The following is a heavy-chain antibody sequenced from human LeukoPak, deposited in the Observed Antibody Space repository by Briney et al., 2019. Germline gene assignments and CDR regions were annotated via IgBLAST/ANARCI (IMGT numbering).Heavy chain of an antibody. CDR1: GFTVSSNY. D-gene: IGHD3-3*01. J-gene: IGHJ4*02. CDR2: IYFSGST. CDR3: ARSYDTNFDY. V-gene: IGHV4-59*02. Sequence: KSGGSLRLSCAASGFTVSSNYMSWVRQAPGKGLEWIGYIYFSGSTSYNPSLKSRVTISVDRSKNQFSLKLSSVAAADTAVYYCARSYDTNFDYWGQGTLVTVSS.